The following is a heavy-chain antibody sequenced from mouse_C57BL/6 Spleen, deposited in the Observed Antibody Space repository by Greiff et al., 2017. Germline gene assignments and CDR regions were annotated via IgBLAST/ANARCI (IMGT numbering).Heavy chain of an antibody. D-gene: IGHD1-1*01. V-gene: IGHV1-55*01. CDR3: ARWRYYGSSPYWYFDV. CDR1: GYTFTSYW. J-gene: IGHJ1*03. Sequence: VQLQQPGAELVKPGASVKMSCEASGYTFTSYWITWVKQRPGQGLEWIGDIYPGSGSTNYNEKFKSKATLTVDTSSSTAYMQLSSLTSEDSAVYYCARWRYYGSSPYWYFDVWGTGTTVTVSS. CDR2: IYPGSGST.